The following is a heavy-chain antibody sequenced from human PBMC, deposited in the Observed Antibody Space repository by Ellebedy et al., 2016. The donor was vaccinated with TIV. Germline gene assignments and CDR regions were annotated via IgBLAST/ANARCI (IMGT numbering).Heavy chain of an antibody. D-gene: IGHD2-15*01. CDR2: ILPILDVA. V-gene: IGHV1-69*10. CDR3: ARDGRDILLEVDATLGAFDM. J-gene: IGHJ3*02. CDR1: GGTFSSFA. Sequence: AASVKVSCKASGGTFSSFAISWVRQAPGQGLEWVGGILPILDVAKYAQKLQGRVTITADTSTSTAYMELSSLRSEDTAVYYCARDGRDILLEVDATLGAFDMWGQGTMVTVSS.